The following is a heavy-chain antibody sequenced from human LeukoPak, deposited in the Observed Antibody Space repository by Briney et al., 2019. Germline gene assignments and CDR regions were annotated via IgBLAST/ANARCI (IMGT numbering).Heavy chain of an antibody. D-gene: IGHD3-16*01. V-gene: IGHV3-33*01. CDR3: ARDQRPGWGEYFQH. Sequence: GGSLRLSCAASEFTFSSYGMHWVCQAPGKGLEWVAVIWYDGSNKYYADSVKGRFTISRDNSKNTVYLQMNSLRVEDTAVYYCARDQRPGWGEYFQHWGQGTLVTVSS. CDR2: IWYDGSNK. J-gene: IGHJ1*01. CDR1: EFTFSSYG.